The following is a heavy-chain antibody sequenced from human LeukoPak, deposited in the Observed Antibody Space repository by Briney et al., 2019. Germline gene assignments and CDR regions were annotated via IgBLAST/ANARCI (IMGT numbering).Heavy chain of an antibody. Sequence: SETLSLTCTVSGYSISSGYYWGWIRPPPGKGLEWIGSIYHSGSTYYNPSLKSRVTISVDTSKNQFSLKLSSVTAADTAVYYCAREDFWSGSDAFDIWGQGTMVTVSS. D-gene: IGHD3-3*01. V-gene: IGHV4-38-2*02. CDR1: GYSISSGYY. J-gene: IGHJ3*02. CDR3: AREDFWSGSDAFDI. CDR2: IYHSGST.